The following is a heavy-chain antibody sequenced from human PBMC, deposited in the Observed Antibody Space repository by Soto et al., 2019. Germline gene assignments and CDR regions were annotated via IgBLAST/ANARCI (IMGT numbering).Heavy chain of an antibody. CDR1: GFTFSTYA. CDR2: ITGSGVNT. V-gene: IGHV3-23*01. Sequence: EVQLLESGGGLVQPGGSLRLSCAASGFTFSTYAMSWVRQAPGKGLEWVSGITGSGVNTFYADSVKGRFTISRDNSKNTIYLQMNSLRAEDTALYFCARGGRRDCSGGSCSYSYNGMDVWGQGTTVTVSS. D-gene: IGHD2-15*01. CDR3: ARGGRRDCSGGSCSYSYNGMDV. J-gene: IGHJ6*02.